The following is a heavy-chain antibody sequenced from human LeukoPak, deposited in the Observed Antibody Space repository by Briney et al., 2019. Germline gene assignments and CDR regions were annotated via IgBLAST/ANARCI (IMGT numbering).Heavy chain of an antibody. D-gene: IGHD3-22*01. Sequence: GGSLRLSCAASGFTFSNYWMAWVRQAPGKGLEWVAIIKQGGVETYYAESVKGRFTISRDNAKNPLFLEMNSPRDDGTAVYYCARGGIHSGYYHFDSWGRGTPVSVSS. CDR2: IKQGGVET. CDR1: GFTFSNYW. V-gene: IGHV3-7*01. J-gene: IGHJ4*02. CDR3: ARGGIHSGYYHFDS.